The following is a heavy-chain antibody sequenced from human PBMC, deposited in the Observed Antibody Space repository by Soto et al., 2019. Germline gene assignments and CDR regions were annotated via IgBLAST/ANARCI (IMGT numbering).Heavy chain of an antibody. D-gene: IGHD5-12*01. CDR1: GYSISSGYY. CDR2: MYHSGST. CDR3: ARDNSGYYCFDP. Sequence: SETLSLTCTVSGYSISSGYYWTWIRQPPGKGLEWIGSMYHSGSTFYNPSLRSRVTISLDTSKNQFSLKLSSVTASDTAVYYCARDNSGYYCFDPCGPGTLVTVSS. V-gene: IGHV4-38-2*02. J-gene: IGHJ5*02.